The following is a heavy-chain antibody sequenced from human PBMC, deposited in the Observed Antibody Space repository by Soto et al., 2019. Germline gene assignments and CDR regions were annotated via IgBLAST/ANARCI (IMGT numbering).Heavy chain of an antibody. CDR1: GFIFRDWF. CDR3: ARDRGYPDSFDL. D-gene: IGHD3-10*01. Sequence: GGSLRLSCAASGFIFRDWFMSWIRQAPGKGLEWISYISKDSGRATRYADSVKGRFTISRDNAKNTLYLQMNSLRVEDTAVYYCARDRGYPDSFDLWGQGTMVTVSS. V-gene: IGHV3-11*04. CDR2: ISKDSGRAT. J-gene: IGHJ3*01.